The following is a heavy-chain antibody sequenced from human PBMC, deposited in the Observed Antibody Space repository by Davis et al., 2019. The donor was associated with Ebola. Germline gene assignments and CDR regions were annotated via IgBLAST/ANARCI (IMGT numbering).Heavy chain of an antibody. CDR3: AKDRYPSAARDH. Sequence: PGGPLRPSCAAPGFTFSSYSMNWVRQAPGKGLEWVSSISSSSSYIYYADSVKGRFTISRDNAKNSLYLQMNSLRAEDTAVHYCAKDRYPSAARDHWGQGTLVTVSS. D-gene: IGHD6-6*01. CDR1: GFTFSSYS. V-gene: IGHV3-21*01. CDR2: ISSSSSYI. J-gene: IGHJ4*02.